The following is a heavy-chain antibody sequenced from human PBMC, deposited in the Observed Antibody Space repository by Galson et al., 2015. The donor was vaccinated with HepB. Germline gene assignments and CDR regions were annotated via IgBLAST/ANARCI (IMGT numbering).Heavy chain of an antibody. D-gene: IGHD7-27*01. V-gene: IGHV1-8*01. CDR1: GYTFTTYD. Sequence: SVKVSCKASGYTFTTYDINWVRQAPGQGLEWMGWMSPNSGNTGYAQKFQGRVTTTRDTSISTAYMELHSLSSEDTAVYYCANNAPRTGDFDYWGQGTLVTVSS. J-gene: IGHJ4*02. CDR3: ANNAPRTGDFDY. CDR2: MSPNSGNT.